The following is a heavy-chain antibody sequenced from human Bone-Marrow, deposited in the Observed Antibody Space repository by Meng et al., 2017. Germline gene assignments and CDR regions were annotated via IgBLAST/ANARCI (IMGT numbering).Heavy chain of an antibody. CDR2: IYHSGST. Sequence: SETLSLTCAVSGYSISSGYYWGWIRQPPGKGLAWSGSIYHSGSTYYNPSLKSRVTISVDTSKNQFSLKLSSVTAADTAVYYCARAPYDFWSGYYTRVSTFDYWGQGTLVTVSS. V-gene: IGHV4-38-2*01. D-gene: IGHD3-3*01. CDR3: ARAPYDFWSGYYTRVSTFDY. J-gene: IGHJ4*02. CDR1: GYSISSGYY.